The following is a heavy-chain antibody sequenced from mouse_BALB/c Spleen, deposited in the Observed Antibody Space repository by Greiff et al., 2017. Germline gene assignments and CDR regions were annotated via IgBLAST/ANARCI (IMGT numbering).Heavy chain of an antibody. V-gene: IGHV5-6-5*01. CDR3: ARGTTVVATWYFDV. CDR1: GFTFSSYA. J-gene: IGHJ1*01. D-gene: IGHD1-1*01. CDR2: ISSGGST. Sequence: DVQLVESGGGLVKPGGSLKLSCAASGFTFSSYAMSWVRQTPEKRLEWVASISSGGSTYYPDSVKGRFTISRDNARNILYLQMSSLRSEDTAMYYCARGTTVVATWYFDVWGAGTTVTVSS.